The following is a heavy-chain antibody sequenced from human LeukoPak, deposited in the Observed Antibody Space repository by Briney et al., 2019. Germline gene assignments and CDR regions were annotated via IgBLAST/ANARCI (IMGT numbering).Heavy chain of an antibody. Sequence: PGGSLRLSCAAAGLTFRSFALSWVRQAPGKGLEWVSGVSYTRVATYYGDSVKGRFTISRDDSQNILYLQMNGLRAEDTAVYFCAKAFREFGTSSSYSSFDTWGQGTMVTVSS. CDR1: GLTFRSFA. V-gene: IGHV3-23*01. CDR3: AKAFREFGTSSSYSSFDT. D-gene: IGHD5-18*01. CDR2: VSYTRVAT. J-gene: IGHJ3*02.